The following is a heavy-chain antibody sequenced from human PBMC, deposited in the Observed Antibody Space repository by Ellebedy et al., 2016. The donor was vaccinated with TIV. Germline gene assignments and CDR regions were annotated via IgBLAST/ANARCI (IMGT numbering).Heavy chain of an antibody. J-gene: IGHJ5*02. Sequence: SETLSLTXAVYGGSFSGYYWSWIRQPPGKGLEWIGEINHSGSTYYNPSLKSRVTISVDTSKNQFSLKLSSVTAADTAVYYCARDRIPSQYGDVNNWFDPWGQGTLVTVSS. V-gene: IGHV4-34*01. D-gene: IGHD4-17*01. CDR3: ARDRIPSQYGDVNNWFDP. CDR2: INHSGST. CDR1: GGSFSGYY.